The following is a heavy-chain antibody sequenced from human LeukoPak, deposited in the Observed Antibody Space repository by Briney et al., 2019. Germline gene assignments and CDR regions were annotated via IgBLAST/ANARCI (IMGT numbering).Heavy chain of an antibody. D-gene: IGHD4-11*01. CDR3: ARDQAYSFDY. CDR2: IGSSSSPV. J-gene: IGHJ4*02. CDR1: GFTFSAYS. V-gene: IGHV3-48*01. Sequence: GGSLRLSCAASGFTFSAYSMNWVRQAPEKGLEWVSYIGSSSSPVYYADSVKGRFTISRDNAKNSLYLQMDSLRAEDTAVYYCARDQAYSFDYWGQGTLVTVSS.